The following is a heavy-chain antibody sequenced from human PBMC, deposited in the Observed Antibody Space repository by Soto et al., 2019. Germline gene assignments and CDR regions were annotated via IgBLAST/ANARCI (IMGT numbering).Heavy chain of an antibody. J-gene: IGHJ6*02. V-gene: IGHV5-10-1*01. CDR3: ASPTGHYYYYGMDV. Sequence: GESLKISCKGSGYSFTSYWISWVRQMPGKGLEWMGRIDPSDSYTNYSPSFQGHVTISADNSISTADLQWSSLKASDTAMYYCASPTGHYYYYGMDVWGQGTTVTVSS. CDR1: GYSFTSYW. CDR2: IDPSDSYT.